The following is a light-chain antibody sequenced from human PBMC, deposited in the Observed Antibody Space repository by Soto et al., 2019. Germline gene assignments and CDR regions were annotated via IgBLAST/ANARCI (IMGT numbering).Light chain of an antibody. V-gene: IGKV1-5*01. CDR1: QRIDRY. J-gene: IGKJ4*01. Sequence: DIQLTQSPSTLSASVGDRVTVTCRASQRIDRYLAWYQQKPGKAPKLLVYDASTLEGGVPSSFSGSGSATDFALTITSLQAEDFATYYCQQLRLYPSTFGGGTKVEIK. CDR3: QQLRLYPST. CDR2: DAS.